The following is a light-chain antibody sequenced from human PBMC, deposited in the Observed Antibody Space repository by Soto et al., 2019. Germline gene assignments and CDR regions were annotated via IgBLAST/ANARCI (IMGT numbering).Light chain of an antibody. Sequence: EIVLTQSPGTLSLSPGERATLSCRASQSVGTSLAWYQQQPSQAPSLLISDVSNRATGIPARFSGSGSRTDFTLTISSLEPEDFAVYYCHQHSNWPLTFGGGTKVDIK. CDR2: DVS. V-gene: IGKV3-11*01. J-gene: IGKJ4*01. CDR3: HQHSNWPLT. CDR1: QSVGTS.